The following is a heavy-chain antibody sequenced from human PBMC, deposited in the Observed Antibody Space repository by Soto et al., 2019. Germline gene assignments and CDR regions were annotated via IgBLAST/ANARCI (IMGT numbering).Heavy chain of an antibody. CDR2: IFSNDEK. D-gene: IGHD2-2*01. Sequence: VSGPTLVNPTETLTLTCTVSGFSLSNARKGVSWIRQPPGKALEWLAHIFSNDEKSYSTSLKSRLTISKDTSKSQVVLTMTNMDPVDTATYYCARVIVVVPAAYYYYYYMDVWGKGTTVTVSS. V-gene: IGHV2-26*01. CDR1: GFSLSNARKG. J-gene: IGHJ6*03. CDR3: ARVIVVVPAAYYYYYYMDV.